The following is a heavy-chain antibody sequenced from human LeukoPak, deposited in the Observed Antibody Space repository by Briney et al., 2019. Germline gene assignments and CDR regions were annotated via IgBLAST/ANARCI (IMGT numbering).Heavy chain of an antibody. CDR3: ARYLCSSGTCYGFDY. CDR2: IPYSGRT. V-gene: IGHV4-59*01. Sequence: SETLSLTCTVSGGSISGYYWSWIRQPPGKGLEWVGFIPYSGRTSYNPSLKSRVTISVDTSKNEFSLKLTSVTVADTAVYYCARYLCSSGTCYGFDYWGQGTPVTVSS. D-gene: IGHD2-15*01. J-gene: IGHJ4*02. CDR1: GGSISGYY.